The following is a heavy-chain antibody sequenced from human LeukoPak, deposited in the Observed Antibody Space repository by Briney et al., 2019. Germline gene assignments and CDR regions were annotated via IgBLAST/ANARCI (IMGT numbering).Heavy chain of an antibody. D-gene: IGHD6-13*01. J-gene: IGHJ1*01. CDR3: AKVPEFGGTWGYSRASTFQH. CDR1: GFTFSSYW. CDR2: ISGSGGST. Sequence: GGSLRLSCAASGFTFSSYWMSWVRQAPGKGLEWVSAISGSGGSTYYADSVKGRFTISRDNSKNTLYLQMNSLRAEDTAVYYCAKVPEFGGTWGYSRASTFQHRGQGTLVTVSS. V-gene: IGHV3-23*01.